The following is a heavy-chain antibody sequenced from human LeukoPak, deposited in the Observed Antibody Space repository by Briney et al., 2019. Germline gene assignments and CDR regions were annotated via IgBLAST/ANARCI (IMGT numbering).Heavy chain of an antibody. V-gene: IGHV1-3*01. CDR1: GYTFTSYA. J-gene: IGHJ6*04. CDR3: ARDEITMVGGVTNGMDV. D-gene: IGHD3-10*01. CDR2: INAGNGNT. Sequence: RWASVKLSCKASGYTFTSYAMHWVRQAPGQRLEWMGWINAGNGNTKYSQKFQGRVTITRDTSASTAYMELSSLRSEDTAVYYCARDEITMVGGVTNGMDVWGKGTTVTVSS.